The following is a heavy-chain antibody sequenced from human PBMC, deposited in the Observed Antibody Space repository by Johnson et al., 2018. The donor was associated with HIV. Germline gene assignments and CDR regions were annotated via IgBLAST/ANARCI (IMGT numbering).Heavy chain of an antibody. Sequence: VQLVESGGGLVQPGRSLRLSCAASGFTFSDYYMSWIRQAPGKGLEWLGRIKTKTEGGTTDYAAPVKARFTIARDDSKNTLYLQMNSLKTEDTAGYYCTTDPIAAAGPDAFDIWGQGTVVTVSS. J-gene: IGHJ3*02. CDR3: TTDPIAAAGPDAFDI. D-gene: IGHD6-13*01. CDR1: GFTFSDYY. CDR2: IKTKTEGGTT. V-gene: IGHV3-15*01.